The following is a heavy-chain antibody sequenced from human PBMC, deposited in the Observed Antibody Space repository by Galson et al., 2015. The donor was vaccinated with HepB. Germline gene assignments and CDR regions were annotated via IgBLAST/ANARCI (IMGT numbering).Heavy chain of an antibody. CDR3: ARDSRLALRLKNCYYCGMDV. Sequence: SVKVSCKASGYSFTSYGISWLRQAPGQGLEWMGWISGYDGSTNYPQTLQGRVIMTTDRSTNTGYMEVRSLRSDDTAIYFCARDSRLALRLKNCYYCGMDVWGQGTTVTVSS. CDR1: GYSFTSYG. V-gene: IGHV1-18*01. J-gene: IGHJ6*02. CDR2: ISGYDGST.